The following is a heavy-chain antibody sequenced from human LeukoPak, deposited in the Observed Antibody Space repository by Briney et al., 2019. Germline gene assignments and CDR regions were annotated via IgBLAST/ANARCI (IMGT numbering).Heavy chain of an antibody. CDR1: GFTFSVYW. Sequence: GGSLRLSCAASGFTFSVYWMSWVRQAPGKGREWVANIKQDGSEKYYVDSVKGRFTISRDNAKNSLYLQMNSLRAEDTAVYYCARGPEYYDILTGYYNAHNWFDPWGQGTLVTVSS. CDR3: ARGPEYYDILTGYYNAHNWFDP. V-gene: IGHV3-7*03. J-gene: IGHJ5*02. D-gene: IGHD3-9*01. CDR2: IKQDGSEK.